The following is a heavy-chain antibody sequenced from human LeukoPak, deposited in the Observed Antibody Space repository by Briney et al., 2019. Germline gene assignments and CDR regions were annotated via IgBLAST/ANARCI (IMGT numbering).Heavy chain of an antibody. J-gene: IGHJ6*02. CDR2: IHYTGST. CDR1: GGSINSYY. CDR3: ARTPSRGGFDV. Sequence: SETLSLTCSVSGGSINSYYWSWIRQPPGTGLEWIAYIHYTGSTNYHPSLKSRVTISVDTSKNQFSLNLSSVTAADTAVYYCARTPSRGGFDVWGQGTTVTVSS. V-gene: IGHV4-59*01.